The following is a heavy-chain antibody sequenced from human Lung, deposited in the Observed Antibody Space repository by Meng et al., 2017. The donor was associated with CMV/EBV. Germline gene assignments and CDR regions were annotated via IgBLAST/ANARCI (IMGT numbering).Heavy chain of an antibody. J-gene: IGHJ5*01. D-gene: IGHD3-10*01. CDR3: ARGRFVYYYGLGSDSDS. V-gene: IGHV4-39*07. Sequence: EXXTISCTVSGGSMNRSTYYWGWIRQPPGKGLEWVGNIYYSGDTYSNPSLKSRVTISIDASKNQFSLKLSSVTAADTAVYYCARGRFVYYYGLGSDSDSXGQGXLVTVSS. CDR1: GGSMNRSTYY. CDR2: IYYSGDT.